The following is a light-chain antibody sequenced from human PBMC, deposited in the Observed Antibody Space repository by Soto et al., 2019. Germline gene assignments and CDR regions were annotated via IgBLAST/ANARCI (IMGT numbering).Light chain of an antibody. J-gene: IGKJ1*01. CDR1: QSVSSSD. Sequence: EIVLTQSPGTLSLSPGERATLSCRASQSVSSSDLAWYQQKPGQAPRLLIYGASNRATGIPDRFSGSGSGTDFTLTINRLEPEDFAVYYCQQYGSSPLWAFGQGTKVEIK. CDR3: QQYGSSPLWA. V-gene: IGKV3-20*01. CDR2: GAS.